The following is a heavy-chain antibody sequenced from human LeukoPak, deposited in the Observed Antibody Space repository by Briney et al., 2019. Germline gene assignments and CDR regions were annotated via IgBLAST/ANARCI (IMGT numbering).Heavy chain of an antibody. V-gene: IGHV4-59*01. Sequence: SETLSLTCTVSGGSISSYYWSWVRQPPGKGLEWMGYIYYSGSTNYNPSLKSRVTISVDTSKNQFSLKLSSVTAADTAVYYCARVEMATIDYWGQGTLVTVSS. CDR2: IYYSGST. CDR1: GGSISSYY. J-gene: IGHJ4*02. CDR3: ARVEMATIDY. D-gene: IGHD5-24*01.